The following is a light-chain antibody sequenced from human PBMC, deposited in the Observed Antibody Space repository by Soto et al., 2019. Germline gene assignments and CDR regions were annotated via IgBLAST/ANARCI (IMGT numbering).Light chain of an antibody. CDR3: QQYDSYPRT. CDR2: GAS. CDR1: QSVSSNF. Sequence: NLLTQSPGTLSLSPGESATLSCRASQSVSSNFLAWYQQKPGQAPRLLIYGASNRDTGIPDRFSGRGSGTDFTLTISRLETEDFEVYYCQQYDSYPRTFGQGTKVDIK. V-gene: IGKV3-20*01. J-gene: IGKJ1*01.